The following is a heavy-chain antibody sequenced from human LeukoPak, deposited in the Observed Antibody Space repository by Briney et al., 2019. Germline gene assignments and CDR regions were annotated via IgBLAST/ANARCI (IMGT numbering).Heavy chain of an antibody. V-gene: IGHV3-23*01. D-gene: IGHD6-19*01. CDR3: AKVGDSSGWYFFDY. CDR2: ISGSGGST. CDR1: GFTFSSYA. Sequence: GGSLRLSCAASGFTFSSYAMSWVRQAPGKGLEWVSIISGSGGSTYYADSVMGRFTISRDNSKSTLYLQMNSLRAEDTAVYYCAKVGDSSGWYFFDYWGQGTLVTVS. J-gene: IGHJ4*02.